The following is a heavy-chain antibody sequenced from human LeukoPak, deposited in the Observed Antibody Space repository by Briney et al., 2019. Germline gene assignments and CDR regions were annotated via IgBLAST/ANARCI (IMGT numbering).Heavy chain of an antibody. CDR3: AREGYSSSWVNYYDSSATYYFDY. Sequence: PSETLSLTCAVYGGSFSGYYWSWIRQPPGKGLEWIGEINHSGSTNYNPSLKSRVTISVDTSKNQFSLKLSSVTAADTAVDYCAREGYSSSWVNYYDSSATYYFDYWGQGTLVTVSS. D-gene: IGHD3-22*01. V-gene: IGHV4-34*01. J-gene: IGHJ4*02. CDR2: INHSGST. CDR1: GGSFSGYY.